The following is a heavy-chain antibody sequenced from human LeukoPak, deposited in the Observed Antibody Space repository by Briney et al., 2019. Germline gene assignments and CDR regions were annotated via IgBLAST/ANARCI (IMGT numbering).Heavy chain of an antibody. J-gene: IGHJ4*02. CDR3: ARDGGSGWSDY. Sequence: GGSLRLSCAASGFTFSSYWMSWVRQAPGKGLEWVANIKQDGSEKYYVDSVKGRLTISRDNAKNSLYLQMNSLRAEDTAVYYCARDGGSGWSDYWGQGTLVTVSS. D-gene: IGHD6-19*01. CDR2: IKQDGSEK. CDR1: GFTFSSYW. V-gene: IGHV3-7*01.